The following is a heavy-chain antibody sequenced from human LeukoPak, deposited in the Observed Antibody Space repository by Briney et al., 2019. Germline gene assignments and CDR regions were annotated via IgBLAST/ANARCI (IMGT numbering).Heavy chain of an antibody. V-gene: IGHV4-39*01. Sequence: SETLSLTCTVSGGSISSSSYYWGWIRQPPGKGLEWIGSIYYSGSTYYNPSLKSRVTISVDTSKNQFSLKLSSVTAADTAVYYCARLAQLGVYDYWGQGTLVTVSS. CDR3: ARLAQLGVYDY. CDR1: GGSISSSSYY. D-gene: IGHD7-27*01. CDR2: IYYSGST. J-gene: IGHJ4*02.